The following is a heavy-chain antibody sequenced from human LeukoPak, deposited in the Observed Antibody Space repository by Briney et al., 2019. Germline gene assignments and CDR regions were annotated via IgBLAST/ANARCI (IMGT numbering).Heavy chain of an antibody. V-gene: IGHV3-23*01. Sequence: GGSLRLSCAASGFTFSSYAMSWVRQAPGKGLEWVSAISGSGGSTYYADSVKGRFTSSRDNSKNTLYLQMNSLRAEDTAVYYCAKQDLVLMVYAEYDYWGQGTLVTVSS. CDR3: AKQDLVLMVYAEYDY. D-gene: IGHD2-8*01. CDR2: ISGSGGST. J-gene: IGHJ4*02. CDR1: GFTFSSYA.